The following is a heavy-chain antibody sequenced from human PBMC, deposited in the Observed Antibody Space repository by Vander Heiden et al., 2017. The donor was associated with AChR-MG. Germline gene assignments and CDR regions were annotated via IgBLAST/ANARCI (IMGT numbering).Heavy chain of an antibody. J-gene: IGHJ4*02. D-gene: IGHD2-15*01. CDR1: GGSFSGYY. CDR3: ARGRWGCSGGSCLLTDY. V-gene: IGHV4-34*01. CDR2: INHSGST. Sequence: QVQLQQWGAGLLKPSETLSLTCAVYGGSFSGYYGSWIRQPPGKGLEWIGEINHSGSTNYNPSLKSRVTISVDTSKNQFSLKLSSVTAADTAVYYCARGRWGCSGGSCLLTDYWGQGTLVTVSS.